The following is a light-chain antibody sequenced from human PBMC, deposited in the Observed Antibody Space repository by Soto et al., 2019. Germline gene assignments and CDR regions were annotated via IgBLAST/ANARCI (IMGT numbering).Light chain of an antibody. CDR2: DAS. J-gene: IGKJ3*01. Sequence: EIVLTQSPAILSLSPGERATLSCRASQSVSSYLAWYQQKPGQAPRLLIYDASNKATGIPSRYSGSGSGTDCTLTISSLEPEDFAVYYCQQPGTFSPGTKVDIK. CDR3: QQPGT. CDR1: QSVSSY. V-gene: IGKV3-11*01.